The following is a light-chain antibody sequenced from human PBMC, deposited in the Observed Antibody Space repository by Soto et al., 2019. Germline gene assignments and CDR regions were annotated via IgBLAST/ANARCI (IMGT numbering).Light chain of an antibody. CDR3: AAWDDSLSGPV. CDR2: SNN. Sequence: QSVLTQPPSASGTPGQRVTISCSGSSSNIGSNYVYWYQQLPGTAPKLLIYSNNQRPSGVPDRFSGSKSGTSASLAISGIRSEDEADYYCAAWDDSLSGPVFGTGTKVTV. V-gene: IGLV1-47*02. J-gene: IGLJ1*01. CDR1: SSNIGSNY.